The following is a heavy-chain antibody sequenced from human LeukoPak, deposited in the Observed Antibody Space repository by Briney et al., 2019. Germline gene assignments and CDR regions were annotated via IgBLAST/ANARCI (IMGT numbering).Heavy chain of an antibody. V-gene: IGHV1-46*01. CDR2: INQGGGST. Sequence: ASVKVSCKASAYTFTSYFINWVRQAPGQGLEWMGVINQGGGSTSYAQKFQGRVTMTRDTSTTAIYLELRSLRSEDTALYFCARENRGHYQVDFQHWGQGTLVTVSS. CDR1: AYTFTSYF. CDR3: ARENRGHYQVDFQH. J-gene: IGHJ1*01. D-gene: IGHD1-26*01.